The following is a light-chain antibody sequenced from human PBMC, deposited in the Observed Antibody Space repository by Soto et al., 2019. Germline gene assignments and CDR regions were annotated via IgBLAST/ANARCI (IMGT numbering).Light chain of an antibody. CDR3: QQRNSYPIT. J-gene: IGKJ5*01. Sequence: IQLTQSPSSLSASVGDRVTITCRASQGISSYLAWYQQKPGKAPKLLISGASALQSGVPSRFSGSGSGTDFTLTISSLQPEDFATYYCQQRNSYPITFGQGTRLEIK. CDR2: GAS. CDR1: QGISSY. V-gene: IGKV1-9*01.